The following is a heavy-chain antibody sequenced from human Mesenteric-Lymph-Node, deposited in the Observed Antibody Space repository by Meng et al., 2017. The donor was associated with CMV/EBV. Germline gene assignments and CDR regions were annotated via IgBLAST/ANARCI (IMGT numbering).Heavy chain of an antibody. CDR2: ISSGGTT. CDR3: ARRGQV. CDR1: GFSVTYNF. V-gene: IGHV3-53*01. Sequence: GESLKISCAASGFSVTYNFMTWVRQAPGKGLEWVSLISSGGTTYYADSVKGRFTIYRDNSRNTLYLQMNSLRAEDTAVYFCARRGQVWGQGTLVTVS. J-gene: IGHJ4*02.